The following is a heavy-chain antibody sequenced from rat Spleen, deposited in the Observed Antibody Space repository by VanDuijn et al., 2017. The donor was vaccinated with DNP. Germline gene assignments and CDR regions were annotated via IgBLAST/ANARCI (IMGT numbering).Heavy chain of an antibody. CDR2: ISTSGGST. D-gene: IGHD1-10*01. CDR3: ARGNNLFDY. V-gene: IGHV5-46*01. CDR1: GFTFSSFP. J-gene: IGHJ2*01. Sequence: EVQLVESGGGLVQPGRSMKLSCAASGFTFSSFPMAWVRQAPTKGLEWVATISTSGGSTYYRDSVKGRFMISRDDTKNTLSLQMNSLRSEDTATYYCARGNNLFDYWGQGVMVTVSS.